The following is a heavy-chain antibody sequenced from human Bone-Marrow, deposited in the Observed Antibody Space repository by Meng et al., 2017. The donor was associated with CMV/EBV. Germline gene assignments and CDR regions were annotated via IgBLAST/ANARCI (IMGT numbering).Heavy chain of an antibody. V-gene: IGHV4-39*07. CDR1: GGSISSSSYY. J-gene: IGHJ6*02. CDR2: IYHSGST. Sequence: SETLSLTCTVSGGSISSSSYYWGWIRQPPGKGLEWIGSIYHSGSTYYNPSLKSRVTISVDTSKNQFSLKLSSVTAADTAVYYCARDRTVAAISYYGMDVWGQGTTVTVSS. D-gene: IGHD2-15*01. CDR3: ARDRTVAAISYYGMDV.